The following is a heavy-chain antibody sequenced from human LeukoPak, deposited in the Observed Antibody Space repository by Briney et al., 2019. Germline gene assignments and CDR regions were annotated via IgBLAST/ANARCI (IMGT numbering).Heavy chain of an antibody. CDR2: ISYDGSNK. CDR3: ARINSGSRKNFDY. CDR1: GFTFSSYG. D-gene: IGHD1-26*01. Sequence: PGGSLRLSCAASGFTFSSYGMHWVRQAPGKGLEWVAVISYDGSNKYYADSVKGRFTISRDNSKNTLYLQMNSLRAEDTAVYYCARINSGSRKNFDYWGQGTLVTVSS. V-gene: IGHV3-30*19. J-gene: IGHJ4*02.